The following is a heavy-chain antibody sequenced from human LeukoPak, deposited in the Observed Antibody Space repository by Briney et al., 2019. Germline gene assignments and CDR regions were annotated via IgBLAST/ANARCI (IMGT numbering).Heavy chain of an antibody. CDR3: AKWGDYDVLTGYYDPDY. D-gene: IGHD3-9*01. CDR2: ITGSGGGT. V-gene: IGHV3-23*01. J-gene: IGHJ4*02. CDR1: GFTFSSYA. Sequence: GGSLRPSCAASGFTFSSYAMSWVRQAPGKGLEWVSAITGSGGGTYYADSVKGRFTISRDNSKNTLYLQMNSLRAEDTAVYYCAKWGDYDVLTGYYDPDYWGQGTLVTVSS.